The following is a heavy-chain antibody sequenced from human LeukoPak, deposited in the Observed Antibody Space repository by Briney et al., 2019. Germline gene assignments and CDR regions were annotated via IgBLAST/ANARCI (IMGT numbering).Heavy chain of an antibody. V-gene: IGHV3-30*02. CDR3: AKDSAVSGSYPDASDI. CDR1: GVTFSSYG. J-gene: IGHJ3*02. CDR2: IRYDGSNE. D-gene: IGHD1-26*01. Sequence: GGSLRPSCVASGVTFSSYGMHWVRQAPGKGLEWVAFIRYDGSNEYYTDSVKGRFTLSRDNSKNTLYLQMNSLRAEDTAVYYCAKDSAVSGSYPDASDIWGQGTMVTVSS.